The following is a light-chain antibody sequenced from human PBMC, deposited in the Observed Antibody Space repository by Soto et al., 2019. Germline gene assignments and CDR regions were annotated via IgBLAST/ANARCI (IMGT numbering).Light chain of an antibody. CDR3: SSYTSSSTLLYV. Sequence: QSVLTQPASVSGSPGQSITISCTGTSSDVGGYNYVSWYQQHPGKAPKLMIYDVSNRPSGVPNRFSGSKSGNTASLTISGLQAEAEADYYCSSYTSSSTLLYVFGTGTKVTVL. J-gene: IGLJ1*01. V-gene: IGLV2-14*01. CDR1: SSDVGGYNY. CDR2: DVS.